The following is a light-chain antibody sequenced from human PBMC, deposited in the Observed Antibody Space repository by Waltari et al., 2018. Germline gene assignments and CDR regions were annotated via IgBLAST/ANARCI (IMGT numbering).Light chain of an antibody. Sequence: QSVLAQPPSVSGAPGQRVTTPCPGGSPNTRQGYDVPWYQQFPGTAPKLLMYLNSIRPSGVPDRFSGSKSGTSASLAITGLQAEDEANYYCQSYDITLTASVFGGGTKLTVL. V-gene: IGLV1-40*01. CDR3: QSYDITLTASV. CDR1: SPNTRQGYD. CDR2: LNS. J-gene: IGLJ2*01.